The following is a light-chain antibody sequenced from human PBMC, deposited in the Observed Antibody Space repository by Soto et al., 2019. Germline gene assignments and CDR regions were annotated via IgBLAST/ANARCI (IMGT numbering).Light chain of an antibody. V-gene: IGKV1-5*01. Sequence: DIRMTQSPSTLSASVGDRVTITCRASQNVDTWLAWYQQKPGKAPKVLIYDASSLESGVASRFSGSGSGTEFTLTISSLQPDDFSTYYCQQYSTDFLWTFGQGTKVEIK. CDR2: DAS. J-gene: IGKJ1*01. CDR3: QQYSTDFLWT. CDR1: QNVDTW.